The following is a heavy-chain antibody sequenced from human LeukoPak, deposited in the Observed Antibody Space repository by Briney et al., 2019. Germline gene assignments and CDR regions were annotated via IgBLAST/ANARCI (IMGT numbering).Heavy chain of an antibody. Sequence: ASVKVSCKASGYTFTGYYMNWVRQAPGQGLEWMGRINPNSGGTNYAQKFQGRVTMTRDTSISTAYMELSRLRSDDTAVYYCCIMVRGANLLDYWGQGTLVTVSS. CDR2: INPNSGGT. V-gene: IGHV1-2*06. CDR1: GYTFTGYY. J-gene: IGHJ4*02. D-gene: IGHD3-10*01. CDR3: CIMVRGANLLDY.